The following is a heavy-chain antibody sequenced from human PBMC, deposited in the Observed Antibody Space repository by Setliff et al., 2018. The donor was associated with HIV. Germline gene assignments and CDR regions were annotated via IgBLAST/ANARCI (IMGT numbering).Heavy chain of an antibody. Sequence: SETLSLTCAVSGYYINTGFYGGWIRQAPGKGLEWIGSIYHSRSGFSNPSLKSRVTISADTSTNALYLKLASVTAADTAMYYCARKGSSTVGYLDLWGRGTLVTVSS. CDR1: GYYINTGFY. CDR2: IYHSRSG. V-gene: IGHV4-38-2*01. CDR3: ARKGSSTVGYLDL. J-gene: IGHJ2*01. D-gene: IGHD6-13*01.